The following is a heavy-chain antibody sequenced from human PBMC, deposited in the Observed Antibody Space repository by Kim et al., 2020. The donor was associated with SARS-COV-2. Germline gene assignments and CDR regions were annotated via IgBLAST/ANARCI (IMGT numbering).Heavy chain of an antibody. D-gene: IGHD2-2*01. CDR2: ISGSGGST. CDR3: AKISDCSSTSCYSNYGMDV. V-gene: IGHV3-23*01. J-gene: IGHJ6*02. Sequence: GGSLRLSCAASGFTFSSYAMSWVRQAPGKGLEWVSAISGSGGSTYYADSVKGRFTISRDNSKNTLYLQMNSLRAEDTAVYYCAKISDCSSTSCYSNYGMDVWGQGTTVTVSS. CDR1: GFTFSSYA.